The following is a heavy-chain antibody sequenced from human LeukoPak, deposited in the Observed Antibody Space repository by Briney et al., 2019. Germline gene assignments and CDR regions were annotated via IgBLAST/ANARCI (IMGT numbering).Heavy chain of an antibody. CDR1: GFTFSSYA. CDR2: ISGSGGST. D-gene: IGHD5/OR15-5a*01. Sequence: SGGSLRLSCAASGFTFSSYAMSWVRQAPGKGLEWVSAISGSGGSTYYADSVKGRFTISRDNSKNTLYLQMNSLRAEDTAVYYCAKSGLPSASPIYHYYYGMDVWGQGTTVTVSS. V-gene: IGHV3-23*01. J-gene: IGHJ6*02. CDR3: AKSGLPSASPIYHYYYGMDV.